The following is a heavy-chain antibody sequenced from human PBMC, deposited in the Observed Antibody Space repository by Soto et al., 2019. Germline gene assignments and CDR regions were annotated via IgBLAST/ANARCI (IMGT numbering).Heavy chain of an antibody. V-gene: IGHV4-39*01. J-gene: IGHJ5*02. CDR2: IYYSGST. CDR1: GGSISSSSYY. D-gene: IGHD4-17*01. Sequence: PSETLSLTCTVSGGSISSSSYYWGWIRQPPGKGLEWIGSIYYSGSTYYNPSLKSRVTISVDTSKNQFSLKLSSVTAADTAVYYCARTMTTAYWFDPWGQGTLVTVSS. CDR3: ARTMTTAYWFDP.